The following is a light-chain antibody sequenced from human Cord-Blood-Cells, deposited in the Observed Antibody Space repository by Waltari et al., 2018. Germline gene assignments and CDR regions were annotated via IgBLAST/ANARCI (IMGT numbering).Light chain of an antibody. CDR1: QSVSSY. Sequence: EIVFTQSPATLSLSPVEQATLSCRASQSVSSYLAWYQQKPGQAPRLLIYDASNRATGIPARFSGSGSGTDFTLTISSLEPEDFAVYYCQQRSNWPLTFCGGTKVEIK. J-gene: IGKJ4*01. CDR2: DAS. CDR3: QQRSNWPLT. V-gene: IGKV3-11*01.